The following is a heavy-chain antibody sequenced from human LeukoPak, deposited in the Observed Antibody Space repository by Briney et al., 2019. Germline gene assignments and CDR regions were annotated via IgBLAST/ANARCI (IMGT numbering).Heavy chain of an antibody. CDR2: ISSSGSTI. CDR1: GFTFSSYE. J-gene: IGHJ4*02. V-gene: IGHV3-48*03. D-gene: IGHD6-13*01. CDR3: ARHRVGMAADY. Sequence: GGSLRLSCAASGFTFSSYEMNWVRQAPGNGLEWVSYISSSGSTIYYADSVKGRFTISRDNAKNSLYLQMNSLRAEDTAVYYCARHRVGMAADYWGQGTLVTVSS.